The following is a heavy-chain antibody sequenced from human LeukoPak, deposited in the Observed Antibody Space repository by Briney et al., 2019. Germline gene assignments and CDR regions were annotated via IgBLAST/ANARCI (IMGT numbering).Heavy chain of an antibody. D-gene: IGHD6-19*01. CDR1: GFTFSSYS. J-gene: IGHJ4*01. V-gene: IGHV3-21*01. CDR2: ISSSSSYI. Sequence: GGSLRLSCAASGFTFSSYSMNWVRQAPGKGLEWVSSISSSSSYIYYADSVKGRFTISRDNAKKSLYLQMSSLRAEDTAVYYCARVLTGAVAGTDYWGHGTLVTVSS. CDR3: ARVLTGAVAGTDY.